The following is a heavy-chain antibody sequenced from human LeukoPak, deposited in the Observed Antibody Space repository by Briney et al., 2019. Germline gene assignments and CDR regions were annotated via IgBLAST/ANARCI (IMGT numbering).Heavy chain of an antibody. CDR1: GFTFSSYG. J-gene: IGHJ4*02. D-gene: IGHD3-22*01. V-gene: IGHV3-23*01. CDR2: ISGSGGST. CDR3: AKETFAYYYDSSGPNIDY. Sequence: GGTLRLSCAASGFTFSSYGMSWVRQAPGKGLEWVSAISGSGGSTYYADSVKGRFTISRDNSKSTLYLQMNSLRAEDTAVYYCAKETFAYYYDSSGPNIDYWGQGTLVTVSS.